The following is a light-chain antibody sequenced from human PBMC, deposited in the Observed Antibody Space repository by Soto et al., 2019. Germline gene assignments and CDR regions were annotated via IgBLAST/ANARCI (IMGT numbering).Light chain of an antibody. V-gene: IGLV2-14*01. CDR1: SSDVGGYNY. CDR3: SSYTSSSTYVV. Sequence: QSALTQPASVSGSPGQSITISCTGTSSDVGGYNYVSWYQQHPGKAPKLMIYDVSNRPSGVSNRFSGSKSGNTASLTISGLQAADEGDYYCSSYTSSSTYVVFGGGTKLTVL. J-gene: IGLJ2*01. CDR2: DVS.